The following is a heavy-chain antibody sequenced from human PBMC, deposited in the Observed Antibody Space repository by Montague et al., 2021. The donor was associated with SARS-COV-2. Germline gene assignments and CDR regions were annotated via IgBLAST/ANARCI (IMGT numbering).Heavy chain of an antibody. J-gene: IGHJ4*02. CDR3: ARAPFMITFGGVITRLRGYYFDY. V-gene: IGHV4-39*07. D-gene: IGHD3-16*01. CDR1: GGSISSSSYY. Sequence: SETLSLTCTVSGGSISSSSYYWGGIRQPPGKGLEWIGSIYYSGSTYYNPSLKSRVTISVDTSKNQFSLKLSSVTAADTAVYYCARAPFMITFGGVITRLRGYYFDYWGQGTLVTVTS. CDR2: IYYSGST.